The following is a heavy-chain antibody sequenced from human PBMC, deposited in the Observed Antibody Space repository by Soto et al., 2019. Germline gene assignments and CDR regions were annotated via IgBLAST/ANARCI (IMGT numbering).Heavy chain of an antibody. V-gene: IGHV1-18*04. D-gene: IGHD3-22*01. CDR3: ARGDYYDSSSAFDI. CDR1: GYTFTTYG. CDR2: ISGYNGNT. Sequence: ASVKVSCKASGYTFTTYGINWVRQAPGQGFEWMGWISGYNGNTKSAQKFQGRVTVTTDTSTTTSYMELRSLTSDDTAVYYCARGDYYDSSSAFDIWGQGTMVTVSS. J-gene: IGHJ3*02.